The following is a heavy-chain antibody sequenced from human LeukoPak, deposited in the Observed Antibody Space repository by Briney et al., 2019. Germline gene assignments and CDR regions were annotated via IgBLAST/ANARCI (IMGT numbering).Heavy chain of an antibody. CDR2: IRYDGSNQ. Sequence: PGGSLRLSCAASGFTFSSYGMYRVRQTPGKGLEWVAFIRYDGSNQYYADSVKGRFTISRDNSKNTLSLQMNSLKTEDTAVYYCAKDMGYNSGWTRIDYWGQGTLVTVSS. J-gene: IGHJ4*02. CDR1: GFTFSSYG. V-gene: IGHV3-30*02. CDR3: AKDMGYNSGWTRIDY. D-gene: IGHD6-19*01.